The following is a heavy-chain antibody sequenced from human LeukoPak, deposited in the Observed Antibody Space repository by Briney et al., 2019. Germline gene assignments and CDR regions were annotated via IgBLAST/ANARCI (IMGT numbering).Heavy chain of an antibody. Sequence: PGGSLRLSCAASGFTFSGYAMHWVRQAPGKGLEYVSSISSNGGRTFNANSVKGRFTISRDNSKNTLYLQMGSLRTEDMAVYYCASAFYYYDSSGRAFDIWGQGTMVTVSS. CDR2: ISSNGGRT. V-gene: IGHV3-64*01. D-gene: IGHD3-22*01. J-gene: IGHJ3*02. CDR1: GFTFSGYA. CDR3: ASAFYYYDSSGRAFDI.